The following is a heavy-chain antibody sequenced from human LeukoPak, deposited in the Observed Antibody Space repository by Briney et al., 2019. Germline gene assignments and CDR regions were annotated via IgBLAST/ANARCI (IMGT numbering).Heavy chain of an antibody. J-gene: IGHJ3*02. Sequence: ASVKVSCKASGGAFSSYAISWVRQSPGQRLEWMGGIIPIFGTANYAQKFHGRVTITADKSTSTAYVELSSLRSEDTAVYYCARDRVSASSNHAFDIWGQGTMVTVSS. D-gene: IGHD2-2*01. V-gene: IGHV1-69*06. CDR2: IIPIFGTA. CDR3: ARDRVSASSNHAFDI. CDR1: GGAFSSYA.